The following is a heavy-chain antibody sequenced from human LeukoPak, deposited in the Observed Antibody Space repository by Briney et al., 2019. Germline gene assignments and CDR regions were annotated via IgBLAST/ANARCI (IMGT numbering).Heavy chain of an antibody. D-gene: IGHD4-17*01. CDR1: GGSFSGYY. CDR2: INHSGST. CDR3: ARDSYGDTSLDY. V-gene: IGHV4-34*01. Sequence: SETLSLTCAVYGGSFSGYYWSWIRQPPGKGLEWIGEINHSGSTNYNPSLKSRVTISVDTSKNQFSLKLSSVTAADTAVYYCARDSYGDTSLDYWGRGTLVTVSS. J-gene: IGHJ4*02.